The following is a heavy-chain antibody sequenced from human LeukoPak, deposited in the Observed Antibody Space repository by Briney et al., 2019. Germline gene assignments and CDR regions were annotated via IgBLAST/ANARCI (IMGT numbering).Heavy chain of an antibody. CDR3: ATAMTTVTTDDAFDI. V-gene: IGHV1-24*01. CDR1: GYTLTELS. CDR2: FDPEDGET. D-gene: IGHD4-17*01. Sequence: GASVKVSCKVSGYTLTELSMHWVRQAPGKGLEWMGGFDPEDGETIYAQKFQGRVTMTEDTSTDTAYMELSSLRSEDTAVYYCATAMTTVTTDDAFDIWGQGTMVTVSS. J-gene: IGHJ3*02.